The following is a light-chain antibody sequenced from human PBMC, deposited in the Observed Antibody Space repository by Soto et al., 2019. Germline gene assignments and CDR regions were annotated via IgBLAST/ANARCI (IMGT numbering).Light chain of an antibody. CDR2: GAS. V-gene: IGKV3-11*01. Sequence: EIVLTQSPATPSLSPGERATLSCRASQSVGSYLAWYQHKPGQAPRLLMYGASNRATGITARFTGSRSGTDFTLTISSIAPEDFAVYFWEERGSRPLSTFGQGTKLEIK. CDR3: EERGSRPLST. CDR1: QSVGSY. J-gene: IGKJ2*01.